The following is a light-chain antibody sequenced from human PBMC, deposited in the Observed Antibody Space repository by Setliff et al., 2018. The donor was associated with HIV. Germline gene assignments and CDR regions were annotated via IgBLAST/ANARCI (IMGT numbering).Light chain of an antibody. CDR3: CSYAVRSTLI. Sequence: QSALTQPRSVSGSPGQSVTISCTGTSSDVGGFDYVSWYQQHPGKAPKLITFDVNKRASGVPDRFSGPKSGNTASLTISGLQAEDEADYYCCSYAVRSTLIFGGGTKVTVL. CDR2: DVN. CDR1: SSDVGGFDY. V-gene: IGLV2-11*01. J-gene: IGLJ2*01.